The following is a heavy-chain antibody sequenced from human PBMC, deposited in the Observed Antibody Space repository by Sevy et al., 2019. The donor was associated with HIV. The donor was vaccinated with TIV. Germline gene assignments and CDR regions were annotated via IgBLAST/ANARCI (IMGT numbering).Heavy chain of an antibody. CDR1: GFTFSSYG. V-gene: IGHV3-33*01. CDR2: IWYDGSNK. D-gene: IGHD3-10*01. J-gene: IGHJ4*02. CDR3: AREGALYYYGSGSYLDY. Sequence: GGSLRLSCAASGFTFSSYGMHWVRQAPGKGLEWVAVIWYDGSNKYYADSVKGRFTISRDNSKNTLYLQMNSLRAEDTAVYYCAREGALYYYGSGSYLDYWGQGTLVTVSS.